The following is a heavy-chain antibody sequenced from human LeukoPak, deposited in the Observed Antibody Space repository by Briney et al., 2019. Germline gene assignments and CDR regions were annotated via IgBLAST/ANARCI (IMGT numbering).Heavy chain of an antibody. D-gene: IGHD4-11*01. CDR3: ARDGEGSRDYSNFNWFDP. V-gene: IGHV1-8*01. Sequence: GASVKVSCKASGYTFTSYDINWVRQATGQGLEWMGWMNPNSGNTGYAQKFQGRVTMTRNTSISTAYMELSSLRSEDTAVYYCARDGEGSRDYSNFNWFDPWGQGTLVTVSS. CDR1: GYTFTSYD. CDR2: MNPNSGNT. J-gene: IGHJ5*02.